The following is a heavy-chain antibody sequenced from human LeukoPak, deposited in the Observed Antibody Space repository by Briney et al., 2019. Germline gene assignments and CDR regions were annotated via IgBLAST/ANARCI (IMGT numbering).Heavy chain of an antibody. J-gene: IGHJ3*02. V-gene: IGHV3-30*04. CDR3: ARDTRQSAFDI. Sequence: GGSLRLSCAASGFTFSSYAMHWVRQAPGKGLEWVAVISYDGSNKYYADSVKGRFTISRDNSKNTLYLQMNSLRAEDTAAYYCARDTRQSAFDIWGQGTMVTVSS. D-gene: IGHD1-1*01. CDR2: ISYDGSNK. CDR1: GFTFSSYA.